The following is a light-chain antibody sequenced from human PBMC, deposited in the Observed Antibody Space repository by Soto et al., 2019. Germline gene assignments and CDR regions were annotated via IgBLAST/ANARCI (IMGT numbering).Light chain of an antibody. CDR2: GAS. J-gene: IGKJ5*01. CDR1: QSVSSSY. V-gene: IGKV3-20*01. Sequence: IVLTQSPGTLSLSPWERATLSCRASQSVSSSYLAWYQQKPGQAPRLLIYGASSRATGIPARFSGSGSGTDFTLTISSLQSEDFAVYYCQQYKNWPLFGQGTRLEIK. CDR3: QQYKNWPL.